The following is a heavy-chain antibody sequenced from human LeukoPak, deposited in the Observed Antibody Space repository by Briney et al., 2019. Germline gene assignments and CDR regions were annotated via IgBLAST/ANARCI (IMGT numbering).Heavy chain of an antibody. CDR2: ISAPGDNT. Sequence: PGGSLILACAASGYTFGSYAMSWVRQAPGRGLEWVSGISAPGDNTYYADSVKGRLTISRDNSKNTLYLQMNSLRAEDTALYYCAKLERRHYGGNRFDFWGQGTLLTVSS. CDR3: AKLERRHYGGNRFDF. V-gene: IGHV3-23*01. J-gene: IGHJ4*02. CDR1: GYTFGSYA. D-gene: IGHD1-1*01.